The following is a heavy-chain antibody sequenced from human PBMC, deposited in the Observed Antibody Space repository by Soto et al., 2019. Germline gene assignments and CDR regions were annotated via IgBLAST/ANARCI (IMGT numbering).Heavy chain of an antibody. D-gene: IGHD6-6*01. J-gene: IGHJ6*03. Sequence: GGSLRLSCAASGFTFSGSAMHWVRQASGKGLEWVGRIRSKANSYATAYAASVKGRFTISRDDSKNTAYLQMNSLKTEDTAVYYCTRRTYSSSSGRDYYYYMDVWGKGTTVTVSS. CDR3: TRRTYSSSSGRDYYYYMDV. V-gene: IGHV3-73*01. CDR2: IRSKANSYAT. CDR1: GFTFSGSA.